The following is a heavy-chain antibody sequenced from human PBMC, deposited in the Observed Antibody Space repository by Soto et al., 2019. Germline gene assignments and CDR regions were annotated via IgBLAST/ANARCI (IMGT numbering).Heavy chain of an antibody. CDR2: VYYSGST. D-gene: IGHD3-9*01. V-gene: IGHV4-59*01. J-gene: IGHJ5*02. CDR3: VRDYLLTGFDP. CDR1: GFSISNYY. Sequence: SETLSLTCTVSGFSISNYYWTWVRQPPGKGLEWIGYVYYSGSTNYNPSLESRVTISIDASKNQFSLKMKSVTAADTAVYYCVRDYLLTGFDPWGQGALVTVSS.